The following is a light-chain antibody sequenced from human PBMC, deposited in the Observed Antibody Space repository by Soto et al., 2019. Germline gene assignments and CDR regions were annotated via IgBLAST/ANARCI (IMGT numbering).Light chain of an antibody. Sequence: QSVMSQPPSVSAAPGQRVTISCSGSSSNIGGNSVSWYQQLPGTAPKLLIYDDDQRPSGIPDRFSGSKSGTSATLGITGFQTGDEGDPYCGSGDSSLRTYVFRTGT. CDR1: SSNIGGNS. J-gene: IGLJ1*01. V-gene: IGLV1-51*01. CDR3: GSGDSSLRTYV. CDR2: DDD.